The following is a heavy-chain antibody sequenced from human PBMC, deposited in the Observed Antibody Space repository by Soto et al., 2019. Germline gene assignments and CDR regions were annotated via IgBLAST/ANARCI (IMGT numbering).Heavy chain of an antibody. D-gene: IGHD3-22*01. CDR2: IYPGDSDT. J-gene: IGHJ3*02. CDR1: GYSFTSYW. CDR3: ARQVRRVRGRNDAFDI. V-gene: IGHV5-51*01. Sequence: GESLKISCKGSGYSFTSYWIGWVRQMPGKGLEWMGIIYPGDSDTRYSPSFQGQVTISADKSISTAYLQWSSLKASDTAMYYCARQVRRVRGRNDAFDIWGQGTMVTVSS.